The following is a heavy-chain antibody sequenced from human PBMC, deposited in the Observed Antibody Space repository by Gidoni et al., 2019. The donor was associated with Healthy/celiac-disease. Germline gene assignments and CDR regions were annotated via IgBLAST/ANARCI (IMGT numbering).Heavy chain of an antibody. J-gene: IGHJ5*02. Sequence: HVQLEQSGAGLLKPSETLCRTCAVHGGSFSGHYWTWIRQPPGKGLEWIGEINHSPSTNYNPSLTSRATISVDTSKHQFFLKPSSVTSADTAVYYCAMVAATHTPPYNWFDPWGQGTLVTVSS. CDR1: GGSFSGHY. D-gene: IGHD2-15*01. CDR3: AMVAATHTPPYNWFDP. V-gene: IGHV4-34*01. CDR2: INHSPST.